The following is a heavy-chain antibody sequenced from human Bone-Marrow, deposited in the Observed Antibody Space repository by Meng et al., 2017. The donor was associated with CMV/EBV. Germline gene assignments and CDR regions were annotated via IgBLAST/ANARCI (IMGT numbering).Heavy chain of an antibody. CDR2: ISGSGGST. CDR1: GFTFSSYA. CDR3: AKGEDGMDV. Sequence: GESLKISCAASGFTFSSYAMSWVRQAPGKGLEWVSGISGSGGSTYYADSVKGRFTISRDNSKNTLYLQMNSLRAEDTAVYYCAKGEDGMDVWGQGTTVTVSS. V-gene: IGHV3-23*01. J-gene: IGHJ6*02.